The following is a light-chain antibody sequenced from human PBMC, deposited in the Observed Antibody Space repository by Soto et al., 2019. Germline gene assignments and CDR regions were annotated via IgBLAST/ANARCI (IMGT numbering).Light chain of an antibody. Sequence: EIVMTRSPATLSVSPGERATLSCRASQSVSSNLAWYQQKPGQAPRLLIYGASSRATGIPDRFSGSGSGTDFTLTISRLEPEDFAVYYCQQYGSSRGTFGGGTKVDI. V-gene: IGKV3-20*01. J-gene: IGKJ4*01. CDR2: GAS. CDR1: QSVSSN. CDR3: QQYGSSRGT.